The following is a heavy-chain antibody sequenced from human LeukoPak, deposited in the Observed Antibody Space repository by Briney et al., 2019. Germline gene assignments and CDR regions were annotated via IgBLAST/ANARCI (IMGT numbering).Heavy chain of an antibody. Sequence: PGRSLRLSCAASGFTFSSYGMHWLRQAPGKGLESVAVIWYDGSNKYYADSVKGRFTISRDNSKNTLYLQMNSLRAEDTAVYYCAKSSHLGVTVTADYWGQGTLVTVSS. J-gene: IGHJ4*02. D-gene: IGHD4-17*01. CDR1: GFTFSSYG. CDR2: IWYDGSNK. V-gene: IGHV3-33*06. CDR3: AKSSHLGVTVTADY.